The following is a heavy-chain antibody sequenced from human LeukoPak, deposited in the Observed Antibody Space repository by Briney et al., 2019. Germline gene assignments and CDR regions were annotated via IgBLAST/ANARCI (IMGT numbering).Heavy chain of an antibody. Sequence: SETLSLTCAVYGGSFSGYYWSWIRQPPGKGLEWIGEINHSGSTNYNPSLKSRVTISVDTSKNQFSLKLSSVTAADTAVYYCARVDRGVMSYWGQGTLVTVSS. D-gene: IGHD3-10*01. CDR3: ARVDRGVMSY. V-gene: IGHV4-34*01. CDR2: INHSGST. CDR1: GGSFSGYY. J-gene: IGHJ4*02.